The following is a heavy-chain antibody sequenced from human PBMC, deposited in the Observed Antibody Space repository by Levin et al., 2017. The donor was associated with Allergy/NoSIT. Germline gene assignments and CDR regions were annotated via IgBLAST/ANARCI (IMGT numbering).Heavy chain of an antibody. Sequence: SVKVSCKASGGTFSSYAISWVRQAPGQGLEWMGGIIPIFGTANYAQKFQGRVTITTDESTSTAYMELSSLRSEDTAVYYCAFRAGSRTFPFDYWGQGTLVTVSS. J-gene: IGHJ4*02. CDR1: GGTFSSYA. CDR3: AFRAGSRTFPFDY. CDR2: IIPIFGTA. D-gene: IGHD3-10*01. V-gene: IGHV1-69*05.